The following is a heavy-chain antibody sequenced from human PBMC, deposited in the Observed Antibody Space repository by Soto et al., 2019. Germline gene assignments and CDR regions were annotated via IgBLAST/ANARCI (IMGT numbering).Heavy chain of an antibody. Sequence: SETLSVTCTVSGDSISHFYWSWIRQSPGKGLEWLGYIYDSGSTSYNPSLKSRVTMSMDTSKTQFSLNLSSVTAADTAVYYCASVRGGYYYAMDVWGQGTTVTVSS. CDR3: ASVRGGYYYAMDV. D-gene: IGHD3-10*02. CDR2: IYDSGST. J-gene: IGHJ6*02. CDR1: GDSISHFY. V-gene: IGHV4-59*12.